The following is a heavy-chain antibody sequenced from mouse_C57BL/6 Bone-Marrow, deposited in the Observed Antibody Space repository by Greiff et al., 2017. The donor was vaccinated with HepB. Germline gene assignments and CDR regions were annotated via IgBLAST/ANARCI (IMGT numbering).Heavy chain of an antibody. J-gene: IGHJ2*01. CDR3: TRRGIYDYALYY. CDR1: GYTFTSYW. CDR2: IHPNSGST. D-gene: IGHD2-4*01. Sequence: QVQLQQPGAELVKPGASVKLSCKASGYTFTSYWMHWVKQRPGQGLEWIGMIHPNSGSTNYNEKFKSKATLTVDKSSSTAYMQLSSLTSVDSAVYYCTRRGIYDYALYYWGQGTTLTVSS. V-gene: IGHV1-64*01.